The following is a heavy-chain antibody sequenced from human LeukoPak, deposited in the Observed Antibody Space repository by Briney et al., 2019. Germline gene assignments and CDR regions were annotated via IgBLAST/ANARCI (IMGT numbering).Heavy chain of an antibody. CDR2: IYYSGSA. Sequence: PSETLSLTCIVSGGSISDHYWSWIRQPPGKGLEWIAYIYYSGSANYNPSLKSRVTIAADTSRNKFSLNLNSVTAADTAVYYCARGGRNDAFDIWGQGTMVTVSS. CDR3: ARGGRNDAFDI. CDR1: GGSISDHY. J-gene: IGHJ3*02. V-gene: IGHV4-59*11.